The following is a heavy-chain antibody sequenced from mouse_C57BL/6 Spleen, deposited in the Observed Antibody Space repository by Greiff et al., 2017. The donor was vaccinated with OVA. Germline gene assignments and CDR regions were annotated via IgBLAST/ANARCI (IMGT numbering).Heavy chain of an antibody. CDR3: ARWDGNYGFAY. Sequence: EVQLQESGPELVKPGASVKISCKASGYSFNGYYMHWVQQSHGNILDWIGYIYPYNGVSSYNQKFKGKATLTVDKSSSTAYMELRSLTSEDSAVYYGARWDGNYGFAYWGQGTLVTVSA. D-gene: IGHD2-1*01. CDR2: IYPYNGVS. J-gene: IGHJ3*01. CDR1: GYSFNGYY. V-gene: IGHV1-31*01.